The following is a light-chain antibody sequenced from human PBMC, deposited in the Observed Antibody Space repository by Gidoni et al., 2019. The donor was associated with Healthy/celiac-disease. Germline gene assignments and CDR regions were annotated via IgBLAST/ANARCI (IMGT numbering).Light chain of an antibody. CDR2: AAS. J-gene: IGKJ5*01. Sequence: DIQLTQSPSSLSASVGDRVTLTCRASQSISSYLNWYKQKPGKAPKLLIYAASSLQSGVPSRFSGSGSGTEFTLTISSLQPEDFATYYCQRSYSTPSAITFXXXTRLEIK. V-gene: IGKV1-39*01. CDR3: QRSYSTPSAIT. CDR1: QSISSY.